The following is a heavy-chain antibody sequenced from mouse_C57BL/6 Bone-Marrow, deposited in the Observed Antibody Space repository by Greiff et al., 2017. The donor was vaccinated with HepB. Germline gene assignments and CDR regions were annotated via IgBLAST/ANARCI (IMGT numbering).Heavy chain of an antibody. CDR2: IHPNSGSI. CDR1: GYTFTSYW. D-gene: IGHD2-1*01. J-gene: IGHJ3*01. CDR3: ARGLLCPRRGFAY. Sequence: QVQLQQPGAELVKPGASVKLSCKASGYTFTSYWMPGVKQRPGQGLEWIGMIHPNSGSINYNEKFKSKATLTVEKSSSTAYMQLSSLTSEDSAVYYCARGLLCPRRGFAYWGQGTLVTVSA. V-gene: IGHV1-64*01.